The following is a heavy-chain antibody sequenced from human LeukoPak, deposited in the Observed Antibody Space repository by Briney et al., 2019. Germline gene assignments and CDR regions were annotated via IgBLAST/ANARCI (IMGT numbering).Heavy chain of an antibody. D-gene: IGHD4-11*01. J-gene: IGHJ4*02. CDR3: ARASENDYSNYFDY. V-gene: IGHV4-4*02. CDR2: IYHSGST. Sequence: SGTLSLTCAVSGGSISSSNWWSWVRQPPGKGLEWIGEIYHSGSTNYNPSLKSRVTISVDRSKNQFSLKLSSVTAADTAVYYCARASENDYSNYFDYWGQGTLVTVSS. CDR1: GGSISSSNW.